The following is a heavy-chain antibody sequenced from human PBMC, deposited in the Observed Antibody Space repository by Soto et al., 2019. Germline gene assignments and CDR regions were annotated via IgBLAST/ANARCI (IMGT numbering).Heavy chain of an antibody. V-gene: IGHV4-30-4*01. CDR1: GASITSDDYY. CDR3: SRYVYSYQGLPFDI. J-gene: IGHJ3*02. D-gene: IGHD4-4*01. Sequence: SETLSLTCTASGASITSDDYYWSWIRQPPGKGLEWIGYIFYSGNTYYNPSLKNRITISVDTSKDQFSMRLTSVTAADTAVYFCSRYVYSYQGLPFDIWGQGTMVTVSS. CDR2: IFYSGNT.